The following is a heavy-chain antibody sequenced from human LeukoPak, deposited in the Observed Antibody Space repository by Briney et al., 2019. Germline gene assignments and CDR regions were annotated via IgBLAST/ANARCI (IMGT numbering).Heavy chain of an antibody. CDR2: ISYDGSNK. Sequence: GGSLRLSCAASGFTFSSYGKHWVRQAPGKGLEWVAVISYDGSNKYYADSVKGRFTISRDNSKNTLYLQMNSLRAEDTAVYYCAKDHLYCSGGSCYSYYYGMDVWGKGTTVTVSS. CDR1: GFTFSSYG. J-gene: IGHJ6*04. D-gene: IGHD2-15*01. V-gene: IGHV3-30*18. CDR3: AKDHLYCSGGSCYSYYYGMDV.